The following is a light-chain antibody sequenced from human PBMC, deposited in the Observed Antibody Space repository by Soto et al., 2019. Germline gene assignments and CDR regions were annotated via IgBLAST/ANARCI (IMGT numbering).Light chain of an antibody. CDR1: QNVRNNY. CDR2: DAS. V-gene: IGKV3-20*01. J-gene: IGKJ1*01. Sequence: LTLSAVTLSFYTGQRPTLSCRASQNVRNNYLDWYKQKPGKAPTAMIHDASSRATGIPDRFSGGGSGTDFILTICRLEPEDFAVYYCQQYGSSPPFG. CDR3: QQYGSSPP.